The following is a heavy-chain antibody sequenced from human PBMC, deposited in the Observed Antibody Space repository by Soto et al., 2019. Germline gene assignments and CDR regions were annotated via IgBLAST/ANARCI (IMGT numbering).Heavy chain of an antibody. J-gene: IGHJ5*01. CDR1: GGSITRGGSY. CDR2: VAYSGGT. Sequence: QVQLQESGPGLVKPSQTLSLTCTVSGGSITRGGSYWSWIRQHPEKGLEWIGYVAYSGGTYYNPYLKSRVTFLVNMSKNVLCLRLSSVTAADTAVYYCARASLEYNWLDSWGQGTLVTVSS. CDR3: ARASLEYNWLDS. V-gene: IGHV4-31*03.